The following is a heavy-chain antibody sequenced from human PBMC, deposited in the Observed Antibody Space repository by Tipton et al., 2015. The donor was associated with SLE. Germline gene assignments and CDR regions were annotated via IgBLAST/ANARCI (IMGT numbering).Heavy chain of an antibody. V-gene: IGHV4-4*07. J-gene: IGHJ3*02. Sequence: TLSLTCTVSGGTLSSYYWSWIRQPAGEGLEWVGRMSFSGITHYNPSLMGRLTLSLDTSKNQFSLKLSSVTAADTAVYYCARPEAGAHPAAFGIWGQGTMVTVSA. CDR1: GGTLSSYY. CDR2: MSFSGIT. D-gene: IGHD1-26*01. CDR3: ARPEAGAHPAAFGI.